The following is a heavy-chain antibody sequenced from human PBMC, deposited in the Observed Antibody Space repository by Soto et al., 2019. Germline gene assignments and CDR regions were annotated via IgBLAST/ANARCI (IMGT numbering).Heavy chain of an antibody. V-gene: IGHV4-59*01. CDR1: GGSISSYY. J-gene: IGHJ4*02. CDR3: ARASNYYDRGAYYSEIDY. Sequence: SETLSLTCIVSGGSISSYYWSWIRQPPGKGLKWIGYIYYSGSTNYNPSLKSRVTISVDTSKNQFSLKLTSVTAADTAVYYCARASNYYDRGAYYSEIDYWGQVTLVTVS. CDR2: IYYSGST. D-gene: IGHD3-22*01.